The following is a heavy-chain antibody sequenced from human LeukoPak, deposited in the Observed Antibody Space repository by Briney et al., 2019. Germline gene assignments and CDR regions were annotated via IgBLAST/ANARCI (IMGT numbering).Heavy chain of an antibody. V-gene: IGHV3-48*04. Sequence: GGSLRLSCAASGFTFSSYSMNWVRQAPGKGLEWVSVKGRFTISRDNAKNSLYLQMNSLRAEDTAVYYCAELGITMIGGVWGKGTTVTISS. CDR3: AELGITMIGGV. J-gene: IGHJ6*04. CDR1: GFTFSSYS. D-gene: IGHD3-10*02.